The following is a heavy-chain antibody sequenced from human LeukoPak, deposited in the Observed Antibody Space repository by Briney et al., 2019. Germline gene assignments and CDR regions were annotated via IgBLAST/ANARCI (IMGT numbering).Heavy chain of an antibody. D-gene: IGHD4-17*01. CDR1: GFIFSKYA. CDR2: IWGSGADT. J-gene: IGHJ3*01. V-gene: IGHV3-23*01. Sequence: GGSLRLSCAASGFIFSKYALVWVRQAPGKGLEWVSGIWGSGADTRYADAVKGRLTISRDNSKSTMYLQMNSLGAADTAVYNCGRDPNGDYVGAFEFWAQGTMVTVSS. CDR3: GRDPNGDYVGAFEF.